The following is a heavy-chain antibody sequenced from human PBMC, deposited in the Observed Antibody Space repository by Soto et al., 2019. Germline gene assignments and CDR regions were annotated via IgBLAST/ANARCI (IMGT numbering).Heavy chain of an antibody. Sequence: EVQLVESGGGLVKPGGSLRLSCAASGFTFTNAWMTWVRQAPGKGLEWVGRIRSKTDGGTADFAAPVKGRFTISRDDSKNTLYLEMSSLKPEDTAVYHCTTLGYCSGPSCYSVLDSWGQGTLVTVSS. CDR3: TTLGYCSGPSCYSVLDS. J-gene: IGHJ4*02. D-gene: IGHD2-15*01. CDR1: GFTFTNAW. V-gene: IGHV3-15*01. CDR2: IRSKTDGGTA.